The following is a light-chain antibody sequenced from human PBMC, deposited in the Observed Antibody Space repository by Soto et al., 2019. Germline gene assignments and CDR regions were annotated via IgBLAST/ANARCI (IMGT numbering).Light chain of an antibody. CDR2: EVS. V-gene: IGLV2-14*01. CDR1: STDIGGFNY. Sequence: QSALTQPASVSGSPGQSITISCTGTSTDIGGFNYVSWYQQNPGTAPKLIIYEVSNRPSGISNRFSGSKSANTASLTISGLQAEDEADYYCSSYTSTSTLGVFGGGTKLTVL. J-gene: IGLJ3*02. CDR3: SSYTSTSTLGV.